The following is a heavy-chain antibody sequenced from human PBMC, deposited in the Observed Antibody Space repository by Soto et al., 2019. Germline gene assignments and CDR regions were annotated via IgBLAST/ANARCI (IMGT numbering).Heavy chain of an antibody. CDR3: AKDIDSNYDFEAGAFDI. CDR1: GFTFDDYA. D-gene: IGHD4-4*01. V-gene: IGHV3-9*01. Sequence: EVQLVESGGGLVQPGRSLRLSCAASGFTFDDYAMHWVRQAPGKGLEWVSGISWNSGSIGYADSVKGRFTISRDNAKNSLYLQMNSLRADDTALYYCAKDIDSNYDFEAGAFDIWGQGTMVTVSS. J-gene: IGHJ3*02. CDR2: ISWNSGSI.